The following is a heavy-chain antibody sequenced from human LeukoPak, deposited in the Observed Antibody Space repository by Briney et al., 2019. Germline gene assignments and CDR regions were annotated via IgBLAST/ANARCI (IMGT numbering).Heavy chain of an antibody. CDR1: GFIFSSYG. CDR2: IRYDGSNK. CDR3: AGDLNWETY. D-gene: IGHD7-27*01. V-gene: IGHV3-30*02. J-gene: IGHJ4*02. Sequence: GGSLRLSCAASGFIFSSYGMHWVRQAPGKGLEWVAFIRYDGSNKYYADSVKGRFTISRDNAKNSLYLQMNSLRAEDTAVYYCAGDLNWETYWGQGTLVSVSS.